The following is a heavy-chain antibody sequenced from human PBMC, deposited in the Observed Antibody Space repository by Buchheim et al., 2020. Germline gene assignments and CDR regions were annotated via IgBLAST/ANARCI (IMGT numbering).Heavy chain of an antibody. D-gene: IGHD6-19*01. CDR1: GFTFSSYG. J-gene: IGHJ5*02. V-gene: IGHV3-33*01. Sequence: QVQLVESGGGVVQPGRSLRLSCAASGFTFSSYGMHWVRQAPGKGLEWVAVIWYDGSNKYYADSVKGRFTISRDNSKHTLYLQMNSLRAEDTAVYYCARERYSSGWYPWFDPWGQGTL. CDR3: ARERYSSGWYPWFDP. CDR2: IWYDGSNK.